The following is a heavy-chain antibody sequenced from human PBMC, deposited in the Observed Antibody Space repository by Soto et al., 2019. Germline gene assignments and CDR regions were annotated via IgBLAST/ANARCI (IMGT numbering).Heavy chain of an antibody. CDR3: AKEFDGDPYKTDAFDI. Sequence: QVQLVESGGGVVQPGRSLRLSCAASGFTFSSYGMHWVRQAPGKGLEWVAVISYDGSNKYYADSVKGRFTISRDNSKNTLYLQMNSLRAEDTAVYYCAKEFDGDPYKTDAFDIWGQGTMVTVSS. CDR1: GFTFSSYG. J-gene: IGHJ3*02. D-gene: IGHD4-17*01. CDR2: ISYDGSNK. V-gene: IGHV3-30*18.